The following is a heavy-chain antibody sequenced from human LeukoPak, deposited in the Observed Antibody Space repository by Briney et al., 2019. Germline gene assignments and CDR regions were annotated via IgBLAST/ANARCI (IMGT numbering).Heavy chain of an antibody. J-gene: IGHJ3*02. D-gene: IGHD2-21*02. CDR2: IYYSGST. CDR3: AREDCCGGDCYSKDAFDI. V-gene: IGHV4-59*01. Sequence: GSLRLSCAASGFTFSSYAMSWIRQPPGKGLEWIGYIYYSGSTNYNPSLKSRVTISVDTSKNQFSLKLSSVTAADTAVYYCAREDCCGGDCYSKDAFDIWGQGTMVTVSS. CDR1: GFTFSSYA.